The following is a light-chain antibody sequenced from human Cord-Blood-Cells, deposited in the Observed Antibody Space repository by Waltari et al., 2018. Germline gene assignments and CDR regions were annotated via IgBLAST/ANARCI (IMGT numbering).Light chain of an antibody. Sequence: QSVLTQPPSVSGAPGQRVTISCTGSSSNIGAGYDVHWYQQLPGTAPKLLIYGNSKRPSGVPDRFSGSKSGTSASLASTGLQAEDEADYYGQSYDSSLSGVVFGGGTKLTVL. CDR2: GNS. CDR1: SSNIGAGYD. J-gene: IGLJ2*01. V-gene: IGLV1-40*01. CDR3: QSYDSSLSGVV.